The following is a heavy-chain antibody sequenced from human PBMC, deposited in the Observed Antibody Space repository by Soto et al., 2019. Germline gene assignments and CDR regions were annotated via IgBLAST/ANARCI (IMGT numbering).Heavy chain of an antibody. Sequence: QVQLQESGPGLVKPSQTLSLTCTVSGGSISSGGYYWSWIRQHPGKGLEWIGYIYYSGSTYYNPSLKSRVTISVDTSKNQFSLKLSSVTAADMAVHYCARERMGSLNWFDPWGQGTLVTVSS. CDR1: GGSISSGGYY. V-gene: IGHV4-31*03. D-gene: IGHD2-15*01. CDR2: IYYSGST. J-gene: IGHJ5*02. CDR3: ARERMGSLNWFDP.